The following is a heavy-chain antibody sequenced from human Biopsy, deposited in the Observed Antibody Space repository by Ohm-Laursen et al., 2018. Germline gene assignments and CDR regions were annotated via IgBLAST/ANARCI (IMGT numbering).Heavy chain of an antibody. CDR3: ARDKYRSWNYFDN. J-gene: IGHJ4*02. CDR1: GYTFSGYY. Sequence: ASVKVSCKVSGYTFSGYYMHWVRQAPGQGLEWMGWINPDSGVTNYAQKFQGRVTMTRDTSIGTAYMELSRLGSDDTAVYYCARDKYRSWNYFDNWGQGSLVTVSS. CDR2: INPDSGVT. D-gene: IGHD6-19*01. V-gene: IGHV1-2*02.